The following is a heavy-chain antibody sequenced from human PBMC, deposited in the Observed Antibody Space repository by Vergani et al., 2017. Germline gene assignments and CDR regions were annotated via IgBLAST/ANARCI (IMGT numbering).Heavy chain of an antibody. CDR3: ARVYSSGWFTWYFDL. D-gene: IGHD6-19*01. CDR1: GGSISSSSYY. J-gene: IGHJ2*01. Sequence: QLQLQESGPGLVKPSETLSLTCTVSGGSISSSSYYWGWIRQPPGKGLEWIGSIYTSGSTYYNPSLKSRVTMSVDTSKNQFSLKLSSVTAADTAVYYCARVYSSGWFTWYFDLWGRGTLVTVSS. V-gene: IGHV4-39*07. CDR2: IYTSGST.